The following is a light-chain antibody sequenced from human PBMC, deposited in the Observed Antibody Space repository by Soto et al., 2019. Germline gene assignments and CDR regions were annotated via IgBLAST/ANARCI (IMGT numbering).Light chain of an antibody. CDR3: QQYINWHLK. V-gene: IGKV3D-15*01. CDR2: DAS. Sequence: EIVMTQSPATLSVSPGDRATLSCRASQSVDNDLAWYQQKPGQPPRLLIYDASTRATGIPARFSGSQSGTEFTLTISSLLSEDFAVYSCQQYINWHLKCGGGPKVDI. J-gene: IGKJ4*02. CDR1: QSVDND.